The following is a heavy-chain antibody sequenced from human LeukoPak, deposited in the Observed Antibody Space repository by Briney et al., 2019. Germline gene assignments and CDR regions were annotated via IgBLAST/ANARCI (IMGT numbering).Heavy chain of an antibody. D-gene: IGHD6-13*01. CDR1: KFTFSTFS. CDR2: IISNSRYN. CDR3: GRDGRSSSWYRPVIDWFDP. Sequence: GSPRPPCAAAKFTFSTFSMCWVRHAPPRGVEGVLWIISNSRYNYYAHSLKGRFTLSRDNAKNSLYLQMNSVKAGDTAVYYCGRDGRSSSWYRPVIDWFDPRGEGTLVTVSS. V-gene: IGHV3-21*01. J-gene: IGHJ5*02.